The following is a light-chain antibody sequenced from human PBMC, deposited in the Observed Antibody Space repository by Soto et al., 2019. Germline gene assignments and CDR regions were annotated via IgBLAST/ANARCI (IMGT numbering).Light chain of an antibody. CDR1: SSDVGGYNS. CDR2: DVS. CDR3: SSYTSSSTLV. V-gene: IGLV2-14*01. Sequence: QSVLTQPASVSGSPGQSITISCTGTSSDVGGYNSVSWYQQHPGKAPKLMIYDVSNRPSGVSNRFSGSKSGNTASLTISGLQADDEADYCCSSYTSSSTLVFGTGTKLTVL. J-gene: IGLJ1*01.